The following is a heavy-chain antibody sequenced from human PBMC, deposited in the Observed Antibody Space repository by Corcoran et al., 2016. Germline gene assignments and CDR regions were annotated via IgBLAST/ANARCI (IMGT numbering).Heavy chain of an antibody. D-gene: IGHD5-12*01. CDR1: GFSLSTSGMR. Sequence: QVTLKESGPALVKHTQTLTLTCTFSGFSLSTSGMRVSWIRQPPGKALEWLARIDWDDNKFYSTSLKTRLTISKDTSKNQVVITMTNMDPVDTATYYCARPSGVDDAFDIWGQGTMVTVSS. J-gene: IGHJ3*02. CDR2: IDWDDNK. V-gene: IGHV2-70*04. CDR3: ARPSGVDDAFDI.